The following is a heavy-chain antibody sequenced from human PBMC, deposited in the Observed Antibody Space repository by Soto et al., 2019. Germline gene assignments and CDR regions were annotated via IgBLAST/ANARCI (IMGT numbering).Heavy chain of an antibody. CDR1: GFIFNSYS. D-gene: IGHD2-8*01. Sequence: EVQRVESGGGLIQPGGSLRLSCVASGFIFNSYSMNWVRQAPGKGLEWISYINSGSTSVFYADSVKGRFTISRDNAKNSLYLQMNSLRAEHTAVYYCASSVSPDAYWGQGTLVTVSS. CDR2: INSGSTSV. J-gene: IGHJ4*02. V-gene: IGHV3-48*01. CDR3: ASSVSPDAY.